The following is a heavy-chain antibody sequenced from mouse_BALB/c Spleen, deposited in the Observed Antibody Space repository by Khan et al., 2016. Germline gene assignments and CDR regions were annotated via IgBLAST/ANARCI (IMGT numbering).Heavy chain of an antibody. J-gene: IGHJ4*01. V-gene: IGHV5-17*02. CDR3: ARYYYGSLYYAMDY. CDR1: GFTFSSFG. D-gene: IGHD1-1*01. Sequence: EVELVESGGGLVQPGGSRKLSCAASGFTFSSFGMHWVRQAPEKGLEWVAYISSGSSTIYYADTVKGRFTISRDNPKNTLFLQMTSLRSEDTAMYYCARYYYGSLYYAMDYWGQGTSVTVSS. CDR2: ISSGSSTI.